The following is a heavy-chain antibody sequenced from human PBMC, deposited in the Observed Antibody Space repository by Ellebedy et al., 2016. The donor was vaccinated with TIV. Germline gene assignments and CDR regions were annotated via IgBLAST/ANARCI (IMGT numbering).Heavy chain of an antibody. J-gene: IGHJ5*02. D-gene: IGHD3-16*01. V-gene: IGHV4-39*07. CDR3: ARYGGGGQRGPRFDR. Sequence: GSLRLSXTVSGASISSTSYYWAWIRQPPGKGLEWIGNIYYSGSTYNNSFLKTRITMSVDTSKNQFSLKLSSLTAADTAVYYCARYGGGGQRGPRFDRWGQGALVTVSS. CDR1: GASISSTSYY. CDR2: IYYSGST.